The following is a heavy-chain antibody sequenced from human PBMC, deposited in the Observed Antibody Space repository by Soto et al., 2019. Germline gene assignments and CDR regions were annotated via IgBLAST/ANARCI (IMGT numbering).Heavy chain of an antibody. D-gene: IGHD3-3*01. J-gene: IGHJ4*02. CDR1: GFTFSSYA. CDR3: ARDHYDFWSAPGY. CDR2: ISYDGSNK. V-gene: IGHV3-30-3*01. Sequence: PGGSLRLSCAASGFTFSSYAMHWVRQAPGKGLEWVAVISYDGSNKYYADSVKGRFTISRDNSKNTLYLQMNSLRAEDTAVYYCARDHYDFWSAPGYWGQGTLVTVSS.